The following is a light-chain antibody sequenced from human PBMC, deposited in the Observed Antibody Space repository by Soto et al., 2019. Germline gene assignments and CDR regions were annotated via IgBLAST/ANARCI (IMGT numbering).Light chain of an antibody. CDR3: QHMRQ. CDR1: QNINNW. V-gene: IGKV1-5*01. CDR2: DAS. J-gene: IGKJ1*01. Sequence: DIQMTQSPSTLSASVGDRVTITCRASQNINNWIAWYQQKPGKAPKFLIYDASTLESGVPSRISGSGFGTEFSLTISSLQPDDFGSYYGQHMRQFGQGTKEEIK.